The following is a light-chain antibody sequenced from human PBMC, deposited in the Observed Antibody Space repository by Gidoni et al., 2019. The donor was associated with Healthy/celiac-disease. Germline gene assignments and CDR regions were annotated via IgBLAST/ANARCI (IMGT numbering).Light chain of an antibody. J-gene: IGKJ2*01. CDR2: KAS. CDR3: QQYNSYPYT. CDR1: QSINRW. V-gene: IGKV1-5*03. Sequence: DIQIPQSTSTLSACVGDRVTITCRAIQSINRWLAWYQQKPGKAPTRLIYKASSLESGVPSRFSGSGSGTEFTLTISSLQPDDFATYYCQQYNSYPYTFXXXTKLEIK.